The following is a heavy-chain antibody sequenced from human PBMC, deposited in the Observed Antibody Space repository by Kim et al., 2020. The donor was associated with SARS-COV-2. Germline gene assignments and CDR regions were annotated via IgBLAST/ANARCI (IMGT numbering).Heavy chain of an antibody. CDR2: IIPILGIA. CDR3: ARGPSGCSSTSCYSGYYYYMDV. D-gene: IGHD2-2*01. V-gene: IGHV1-69*04. Sequence: SVKVSCKASGGTFSSYAISWVRQAPGQGLEWMGRIIPILGIANYAQKFQGRVTITADKSTSTAYMELSSLRSEDTAVYYCARGPSGCSSTSCYSGYYYYMDVWGKGTTVTVSS. CDR1: GGTFSSYA. J-gene: IGHJ6*03.